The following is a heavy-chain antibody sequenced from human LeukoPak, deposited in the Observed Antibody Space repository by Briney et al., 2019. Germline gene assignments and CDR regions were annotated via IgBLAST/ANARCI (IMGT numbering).Heavy chain of an antibody. CDR2: LSGGGGDT. CDR1: GFTFRNYA. J-gene: IGHJ4*02. CDR3: AKDRYYDSRRAYDY. V-gene: IGHV3-23*01. D-gene: IGHD3-22*01. Sequence: PGGSLRLSCAASGFTFRNYAMSWVRQAPGKGPEWVSSLSGGGGDTYYADSVNGRFTISRDNSKKTLYLQMNSLRAEDTAVYYCAKDRYYDSRRAYDYWGQGTLVTVSS.